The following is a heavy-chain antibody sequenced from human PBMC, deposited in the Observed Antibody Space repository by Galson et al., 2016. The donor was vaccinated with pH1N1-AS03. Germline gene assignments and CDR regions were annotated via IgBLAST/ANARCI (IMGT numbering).Heavy chain of an antibody. V-gene: IGHV4-38-2*01. CDR1: GYSISSAYSISSAYY. CDR2: IFHSGSP. J-gene: IGHJ4*02. D-gene: IGHD3-9*01. CDR3: ARLKINDILSGYLYDS. Sequence: SETLSLTCAVSGYSISSAYSISSAYYWGWIRQTPGKGLEWIGTIFHSGSPFYNPSPKNRVTISVDTSKNQFSLKLFSVTAADTAVYYCARLKINDILSGYLYDSWGQGTLVTVSS.